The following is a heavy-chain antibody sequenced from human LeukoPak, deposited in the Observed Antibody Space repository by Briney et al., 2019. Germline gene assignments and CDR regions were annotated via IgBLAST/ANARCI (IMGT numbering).Heavy chain of an antibody. J-gene: IGHJ4*02. CDR1: GYTFTSYY. CDR2: INPSGGST. V-gene: IGHV1-46*01. Sequence: ASVKVSRKASGYTFTSYYMHWVRQAPGQGLEWMGIINPSGGSTSYAQKVQGRVTMTRDTSTSTVYMELSSLRSEDTAVYYCARGDSSIWRFDYWGQGTLVTVSS. CDR3: ARGDSSIWRFDY. D-gene: IGHD6-13*01.